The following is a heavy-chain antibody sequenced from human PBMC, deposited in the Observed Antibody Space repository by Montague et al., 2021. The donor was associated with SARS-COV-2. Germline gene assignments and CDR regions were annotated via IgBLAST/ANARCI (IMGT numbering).Heavy chain of an antibody. CDR3: AHRGMIRGLIFDY. D-gene: IGHD3-10*01. CDR2: IYWNGDK. Sequence: PALVKPTQTLTLTCTFSGFSLRSDAEGVAWIRQSPGQALEWLAVIYWNGDKRYSPSLQRRLTITKDTSENQVVLTMTNMDPVDTATYYCAHRGMIRGLIFDYGGQGTRVTVSS. J-gene: IGHJ4*02. CDR1: GFSLRSDAEG. V-gene: IGHV2-5*01.